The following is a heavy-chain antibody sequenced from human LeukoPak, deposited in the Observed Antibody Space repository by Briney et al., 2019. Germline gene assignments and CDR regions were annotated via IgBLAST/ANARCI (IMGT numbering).Heavy chain of an antibody. CDR1: GYTFTSYY. CDR3: ARDMVRLAQDFTMIVVVTDYYYYGMDV. CDR2: INPSGGST. D-gene: IGHD3-22*01. Sequence: ASVKVSCKASGYTFTSYYMHWMRQAPGQGLEWMGIINPSGGSTSYAQKFQGRVTMTRDTSTSTVYMELSSLRSEDTAVYYCARDMVRLAQDFTMIVVVTDYYYYGMDVWGQGTTVTVSS. J-gene: IGHJ6*02. V-gene: IGHV1-46*01.